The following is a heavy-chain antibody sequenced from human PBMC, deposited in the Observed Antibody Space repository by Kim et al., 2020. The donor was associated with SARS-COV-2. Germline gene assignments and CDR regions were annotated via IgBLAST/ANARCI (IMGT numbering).Heavy chain of an antibody. D-gene: IGHD5-18*01. CDR2: ISYDGSNK. CDR3: AKDSWGEEYSYGYQDYYYYGMYV. CDR1: GFTFSSYG. Sequence: GGSLRLSCAASGFTFSSYGMHWVRQAPGKGLEWVAVISYDGSNKYYADSVKGRFTISRDNSKNTLYLQMNSLRAEDTAVYYCAKDSWGEEYSYGYQDYYYYGMYVWGQGTTVTVSS. V-gene: IGHV3-30*18. J-gene: IGHJ6*02.